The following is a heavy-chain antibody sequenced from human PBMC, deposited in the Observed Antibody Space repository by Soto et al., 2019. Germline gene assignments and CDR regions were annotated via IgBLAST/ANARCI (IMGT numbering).Heavy chain of an antibody. J-gene: IGHJ4*02. D-gene: IGHD6-13*01. CDR1: GFTFSSYA. Sequence: QVQLVESGGGVVQPGRTLRLSCAASGFTFSSYAMHWVRQAPGKGLEWVAVISYDGSNKYYADSVKGRFTISRDNSKNTLYLQMNSLRAEDTAVYYCARDRSLYSSSWYVFDYWGQGTLVTVSS. CDR3: ARDRSLYSSSWYVFDY. V-gene: IGHV3-30-3*01. CDR2: ISYDGSNK.